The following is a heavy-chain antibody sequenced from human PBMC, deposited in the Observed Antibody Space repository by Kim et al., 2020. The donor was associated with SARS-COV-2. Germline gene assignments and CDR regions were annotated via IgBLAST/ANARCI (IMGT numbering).Heavy chain of an antibody. CDR1: GGSISSYY. J-gene: IGHJ4*02. CDR3: ARLPRVPATANFDY. D-gene: IGHD2-2*01. CDR2: IYYSGST. Sequence: SETLSLTCTVSGGSISSYYWSWIRQPPGKGLEWIGYIYYSGSTNYNPSLKSRVTISVDTSKNQFSLKLSSVTAADTAVYYCARLPRVPATANFDYWGQGTLVTVSS. V-gene: IGHV4-59*01.